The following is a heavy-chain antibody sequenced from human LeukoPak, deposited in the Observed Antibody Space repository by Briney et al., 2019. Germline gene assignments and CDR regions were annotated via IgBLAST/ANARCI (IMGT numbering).Heavy chain of an antibody. V-gene: IGHV3-23*01. D-gene: IGHD5-18*01. J-gene: IGHJ4*02. CDR3: ANDLGWIQLNLG. CDR2: ITGSGGSK. Sequence: PGGSLRRSGAASGFTFSNYGMNWVRQAPGKGLEGVSGITGSGGSKYYADSVKGRFTISRDNSKNTLYLQMNSLRAEDTAVYYCANDLGWIQLNLGRGQGTLVTVSS. CDR1: GFTFSNYG.